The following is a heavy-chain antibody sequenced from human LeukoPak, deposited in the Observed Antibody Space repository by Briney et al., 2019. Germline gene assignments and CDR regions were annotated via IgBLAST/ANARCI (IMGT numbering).Heavy chain of an antibody. Sequence: ASVKVSCKASGYTFSGNYMHWVRQAHGQGLEWMGWINPNTGDTNYAQKFQGRVTMTRDTSISTVYMELRSLTYEDTALYYCARRFDYGNHAFHHYYMDVWGKGTTVSVSS. CDR3: ARRFDYGNHAFHHYYMDV. CDR1: GYTFSGNY. J-gene: IGHJ6*03. V-gene: IGHV1-2*02. CDR2: INPNTGDT. D-gene: IGHD4-11*01.